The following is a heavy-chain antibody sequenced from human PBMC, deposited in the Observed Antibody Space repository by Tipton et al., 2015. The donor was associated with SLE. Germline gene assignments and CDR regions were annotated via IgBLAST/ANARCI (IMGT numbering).Heavy chain of an antibody. D-gene: IGHD6-13*01. CDR1: GGSFSGYY. Sequence: TLSLTCVVYGGSFSGYYWRWIRQHPGKGLEWIGYIYYSGRTYYNPSLKSRVTISVDTSKNQFSLKLSSVTAADTAVYYCARGGFLLDSSPGFDYWGQGTLVTVSS. V-gene: IGHV4-31*11. J-gene: IGHJ4*02. CDR2: IYYSGRT. CDR3: ARGGFLLDSSPGFDY.